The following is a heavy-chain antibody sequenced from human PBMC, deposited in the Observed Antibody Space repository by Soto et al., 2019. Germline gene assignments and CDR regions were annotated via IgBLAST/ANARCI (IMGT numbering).Heavy chain of an antibody. V-gene: IGHV4-59*08. CDR3: VRSLAMIPNFVY. D-gene: IGHD3-22*01. Sequence: QVQLQESGPGLVKPSETLSLTCTVSGGSISTDYWSWNRQPPGKGLEWISCIYYNGNTYYTPSLTSRVTVSKDTSMNQFSLTLTSVTAAVTAVYFCVRSLAMIPNFVYWGQGALVTVSS. CDR2: IYYNGNT. J-gene: IGHJ4*02. CDR1: GGSISTDY.